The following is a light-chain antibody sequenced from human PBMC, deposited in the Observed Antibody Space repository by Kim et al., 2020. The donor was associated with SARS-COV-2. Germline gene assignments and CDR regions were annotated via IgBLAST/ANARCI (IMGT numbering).Light chain of an antibody. Sequence: DIEMTQSPATLSASVGDRVTLSCRASQGVSSYLAWYQQRPGQAPKLLIYASFTRPAGVSGRFTGSGSGTNFTLTISGLQPEDVAVYYCQQYNKWPRTFGQGTKVDIK. CDR1: QGVSSY. V-gene: IGKV3-15*01. CDR3: QQYNKWPRT. J-gene: IGKJ1*01. CDR2: ASF.